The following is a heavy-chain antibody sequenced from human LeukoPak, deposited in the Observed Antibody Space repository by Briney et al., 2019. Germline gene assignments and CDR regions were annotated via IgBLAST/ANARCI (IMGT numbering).Heavy chain of an antibody. CDR1: GYTFTSYD. CDR3: ARVPTRIAAAAARGYWFDP. Sequence: ASVKVSCTASGYTFTSYDINWVRQATGQGLEWMGWMKPNSGNTGYAQKFQGRVTMTRNTSISTAYMELSSLRSEDTAVYYCARVPTRIAAAAARGYWFDPWGQGTLVTVSS. J-gene: IGHJ5*02. D-gene: IGHD6-13*01. CDR2: MKPNSGNT. V-gene: IGHV1-8*01.